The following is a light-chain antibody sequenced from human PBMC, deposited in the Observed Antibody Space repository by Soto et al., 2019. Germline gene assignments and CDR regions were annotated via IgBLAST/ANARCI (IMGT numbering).Light chain of an antibody. CDR1: QGINYY. Sequence: IQLTQSPSSLSASVGDSVPISFRASQGINYYLAWYQQKPGQAPKLLIYATSTLQSGVPSRFSGSGSGTDFTLNISGLQPEDFATYYCQQLNAYPPTFGQGRRPAIK. CDR2: ATS. V-gene: IGKV1-9*01. CDR3: QQLNAYPPT. J-gene: IGKJ5*01.